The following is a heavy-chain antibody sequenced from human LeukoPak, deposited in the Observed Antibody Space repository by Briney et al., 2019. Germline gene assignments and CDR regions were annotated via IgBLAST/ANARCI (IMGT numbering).Heavy chain of an antibody. D-gene: IGHD3-22*01. Sequence: PGGSLRLSCAASGFTFSSYGMHWVRQAPGKGLEWVAVISYDGSNKYYADSVKGRFTISRDNSKNTLYLQMNSLRAEDTAVYYCARQLQDAPLFYDSSGYLVYWGQGTLVTVSS. J-gene: IGHJ4*02. CDR2: ISYDGSNK. CDR1: GFTFSSYG. CDR3: ARQLQDAPLFYDSSGYLVY. V-gene: IGHV3-30*03.